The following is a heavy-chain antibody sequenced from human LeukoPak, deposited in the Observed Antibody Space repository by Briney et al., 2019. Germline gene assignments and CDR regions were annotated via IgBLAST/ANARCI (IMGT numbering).Heavy chain of an antibody. V-gene: IGHV3-53*01. J-gene: IGHJ6*03. Sequence: GGSLRLSCVASGFTVSSNYMSWVRQAPGKGLEWVSVIYSGGSTYYADSVKGRFTISRDNSKNTLYLQMNSLRAEDTAVYYCASGSGSYRTPYYYMDVGGTGTTVTVSS. D-gene: IGHD3-10*01. CDR3: ASGSGSYRTPYYYMDV. CDR1: GFTVSSNY. CDR2: IYSGGST.